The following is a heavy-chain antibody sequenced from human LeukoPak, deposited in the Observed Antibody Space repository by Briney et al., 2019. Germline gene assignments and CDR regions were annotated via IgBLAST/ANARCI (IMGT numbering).Heavy chain of an antibody. CDR2: ISWNSGSI. Sequence: GRSLRLSCAASGFTFDDYAMHWVRQAPGKGLEWVSGISWNSGSIGYADSVKGRSTISRDNAKNSLYLQMNSLRAEDTALYYCAKMGYYDSSGYHAWFDYWGQGTLVTVSS. CDR1: GFTFDDYA. CDR3: AKMGYYDSSGYHAWFDY. J-gene: IGHJ4*02. D-gene: IGHD3-22*01. V-gene: IGHV3-9*01.